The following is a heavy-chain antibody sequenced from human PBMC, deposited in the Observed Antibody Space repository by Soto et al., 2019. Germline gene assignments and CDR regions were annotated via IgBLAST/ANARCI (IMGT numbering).Heavy chain of an antibody. CDR3: ARVSYDYVWGSYRYRLGDY. CDR1: GGTFSSYA. V-gene: IGHV1-69*01. D-gene: IGHD3-16*02. CDR2: SIPIFGTA. Sequence: QVQLVQSGAEVKKPGSSVKVSCKASGGTFSSYAISWVRQAPGQGLEWMGGSIPIFGTANYAQKFQGRVTITADESKSTAYMELSSLRSEDTAVYYCARVSYDYVWGSYRYRLGDYWGQGTLVTVSS. J-gene: IGHJ4*02.